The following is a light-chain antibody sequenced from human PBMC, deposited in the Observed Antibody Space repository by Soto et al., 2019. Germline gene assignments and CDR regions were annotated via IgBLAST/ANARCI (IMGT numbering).Light chain of an antibody. CDR1: SSDVGGYKY. CDR2: EVS. J-gene: IGLJ2*01. V-gene: IGLV2-14*01. Sequence: QSALTQPASVSGSPGQSITISCSGTSSDVGGYKYVSWYQQHPGKAPKLMIYEVSNRPSGVSNRFSGSKSGNTASLTISGRQAEDEADDYCGSYSSSNTLGVFGGGTKLTVL. CDR3: GSYSSSNTLGV.